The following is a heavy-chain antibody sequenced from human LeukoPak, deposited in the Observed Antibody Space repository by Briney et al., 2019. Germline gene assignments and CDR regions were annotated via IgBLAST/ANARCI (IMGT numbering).Heavy chain of an antibody. V-gene: IGHV1-46*01. J-gene: IGHJ4*02. D-gene: IGHD6-6*01. CDR1: GYMFTSYY. CDR3: TRDRTYSSSSAGFDC. CDR2: INPSGGST. Sequence: ASVKVSCKASGYMFTSYYMHWVRQAPGQGLEWMGIINPSGGSTRYAQKFQGRVTMTRDTSTSTVYMDLSSLRSEDSAVYYCTRDRTYSSSSAGFDCWGQGTLVTVSS.